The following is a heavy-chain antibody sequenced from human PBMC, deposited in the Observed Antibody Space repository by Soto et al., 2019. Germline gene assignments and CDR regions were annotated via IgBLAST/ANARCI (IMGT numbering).Heavy chain of an antibody. CDR1: RFSFSSYG. CDR2: IWYDGSNK. Sequence: QVQLVESGGGVVQPGRSLRLSCAASRFSFSSYGMHWVRQAPGKGLEWVAVIWYDGSNKYYGDSVKGRFTISRDNSKNTLYLQMNSLRAEDTAVYYCARSPPGVAGRYYFDYWGQGTLITVSS. V-gene: IGHV3-33*01. CDR3: ARSPPGVAGRYYFDY. D-gene: IGHD6-6*01. J-gene: IGHJ4*02.